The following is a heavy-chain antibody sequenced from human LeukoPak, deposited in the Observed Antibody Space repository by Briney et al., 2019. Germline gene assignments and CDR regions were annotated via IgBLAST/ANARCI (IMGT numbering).Heavy chain of an antibody. CDR2: VYYSGST. J-gene: IGHJ4*02. Sequence: PSETLSLTCTVSGGSVSSYFWSWVRQPPGMRLEWIGYVYYSGSTNYNPSLKSRVTISVDTSKTQFSLRLSSVTAADTAVYYCARGRVDVDYWGQGTLVTVSS. D-gene: IGHD3/OR15-3a*01. V-gene: IGHV4-59*08. CDR1: GGSVSSYF. CDR3: ARGRVDVDY.